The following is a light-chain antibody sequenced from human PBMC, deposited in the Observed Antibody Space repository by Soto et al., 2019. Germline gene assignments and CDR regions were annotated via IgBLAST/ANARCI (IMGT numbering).Light chain of an antibody. Sequence: QSVLTQPASVSWSPGQSITISCTGTSSDVGRYNIVSWYQQHPGKAPKLMIYEGSKRPSGVSDRFSGSKSGNTASLTISGLQAEDEADYYCCSYAGSSTYVFGTGTKVTVL. CDR2: EGS. CDR1: SSDVGRYNI. V-gene: IGLV2-23*01. CDR3: CSYAGSSTYV. J-gene: IGLJ1*01.